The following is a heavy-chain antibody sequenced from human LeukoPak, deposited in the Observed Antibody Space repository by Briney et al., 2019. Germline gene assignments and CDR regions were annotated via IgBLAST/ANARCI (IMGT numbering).Heavy chain of an antibody. CDR1: GFTFSRYW. CDR2: IDTDGSIT. Sequence: GGSLRLSCVASGFTFSRYWMHWVRQAPGKGLVCVSRIDTDGSITSHADSVKGRFTISRDNSKNTLYLQMNSLRAEDTAVYYCARERIAADWGQGTLVTVSS. D-gene: IGHD6-13*01. J-gene: IGHJ4*02. V-gene: IGHV3-74*01. CDR3: ARERIAAD.